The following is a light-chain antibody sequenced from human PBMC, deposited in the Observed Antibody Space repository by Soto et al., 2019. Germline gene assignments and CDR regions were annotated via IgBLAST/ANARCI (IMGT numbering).Light chain of an antibody. V-gene: IGKV4-1*01. Sequence: DIVMTQSPNSLAVSLGERATLNCKSSQSVLYTSNNKNYLAWYQQKPRQPPKLLIYWASTRESGVPDRFSGSGSGTDFILTISSLQAEDVAVYYCQQYYSTPLTFGGGTKVEIK. J-gene: IGKJ4*01. CDR1: QSVLYTSNNKNY. CDR3: QQYYSTPLT. CDR2: WAS.